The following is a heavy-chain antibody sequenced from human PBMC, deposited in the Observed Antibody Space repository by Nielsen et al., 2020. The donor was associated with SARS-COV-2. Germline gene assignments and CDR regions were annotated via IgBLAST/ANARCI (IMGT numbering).Heavy chain of an antibody. D-gene: IGHD6-13*01. CDR2: ISYDGSNK. J-gene: IGHJ5*02. V-gene: IGHV3-30*03. CDR3: ARNLAAAGTGTGNWFDP. CDR1: GFTFSSYG. Sequence: GESLKISCAASGFTFSSYGMHWVRQAPGKGLEWVAVISYDGSNKYYADSVKGRFTISRDNSRNTLYLQMNSLRAEDTAVYYCARNLAAAGTGTGNWFDPWGQGTLVTVSS.